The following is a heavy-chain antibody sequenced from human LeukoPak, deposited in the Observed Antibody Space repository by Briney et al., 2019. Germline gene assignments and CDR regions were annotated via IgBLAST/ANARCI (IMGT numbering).Heavy chain of an antibody. Sequence: SETLSLTCTVSGGSISSSSYYWGWIRQPPGKGLEWIGSIYYSGSTYYNPSLKSRVTMSVDTSKNQFSLKLSSVTSADTAVYYCARVEDYGDYASVNWFDPWGQGTLVTVSS. CDR2: IYYSGST. CDR3: ARVEDYGDYASVNWFDP. CDR1: GGSISSSSYY. J-gene: IGHJ5*02. V-gene: IGHV4-39*01. D-gene: IGHD4-17*01.